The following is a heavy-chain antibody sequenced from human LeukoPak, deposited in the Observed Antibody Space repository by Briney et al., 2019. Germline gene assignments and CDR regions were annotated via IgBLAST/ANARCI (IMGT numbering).Heavy chain of an antibody. CDR2: ISYEGSNK. Sequence: GRSLRLSCAASGFTFSSYAMHWVHQAPGKGLQWVAIISYEGSNKYYADSVKGRFTISRDNSKNTLYLQMNSLRADDTAVYYCARGADYYYYHMDVWGQGTTVTVSS. V-gene: IGHV3-30*01. CDR3: ARGADYYYYHMDV. J-gene: IGHJ6*03. CDR1: GFTFSSYA.